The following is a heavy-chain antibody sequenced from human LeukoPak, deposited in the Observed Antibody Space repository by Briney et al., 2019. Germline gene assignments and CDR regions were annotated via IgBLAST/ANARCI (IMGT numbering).Heavy chain of an antibody. Sequence: SETLSLTCTVSGGSISSYYWSWIRQPPGKGLEWIGYIYYSGSTNYNPSLKSRVTISVDTSKNQFSLKLSSVTAADTVVYYCAAFDWLTNWFDPWGQGTLVTVSS. CDR1: GGSISSYY. D-gene: IGHD3-9*01. V-gene: IGHV4-59*01. CDR2: IYYSGST. CDR3: AAFDWLTNWFDP. J-gene: IGHJ5*02.